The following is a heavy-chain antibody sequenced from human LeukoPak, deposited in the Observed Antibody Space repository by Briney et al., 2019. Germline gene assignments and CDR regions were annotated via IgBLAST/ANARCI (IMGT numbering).Heavy chain of an antibody. V-gene: IGHV3-30-3*01. CDR3: ARFDVGATGFDY. CDR2: ISYDGSNK. D-gene: IGHD1-26*01. J-gene: IGHJ4*02. CDR1: GFTFSSYA. Sequence: GGSLRLSCAASGFTFSSYAMHWVRQAPGKGLEWVAVISYDGSNKYYADSVKGRFTLSRDNSKNTLYLQMNSLRAEDTAVYYCARFDVGATGFDYWGQGTLVTVSS.